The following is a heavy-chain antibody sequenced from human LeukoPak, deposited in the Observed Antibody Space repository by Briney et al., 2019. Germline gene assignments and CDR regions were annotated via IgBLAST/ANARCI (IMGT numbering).Heavy chain of an antibody. Sequence: GGSLRLSCVDSGVSFSWYALAWVRQAPGKGLEWVAAVTGRGGATHYVDSVKGRFTISRDNSKNTMYLQMNSLRSEDTAIYYCASDPNGDYVGALDYWGRGILVTVSS. D-gene: IGHD2-8*01. CDR3: ASDPNGDYVGALDY. V-gene: IGHV3-23*01. CDR1: GVSFSWYA. CDR2: VTGRGGAT. J-gene: IGHJ4*01.